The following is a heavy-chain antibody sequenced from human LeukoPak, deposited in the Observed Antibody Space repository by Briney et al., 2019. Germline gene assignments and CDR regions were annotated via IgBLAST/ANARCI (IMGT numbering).Heavy chain of an antibody. CDR1: GGSFSGYY. D-gene: IGHD6-19*01. V-gene: IGHV4-34*01. Sequence: PSETLSLTCAVYGGSFSGYYWSWIRHPPGKGLEWIGEINHSGSTSYNPSLKSRVTISVDTSKNQFSLKLSSVTAADTAVYYCAGAVAGTLYYWGQGTLVTVSS. J-gene: IGHJ4*02. CDR3: AGAVAGTLYY. CDR2: INHSGST.